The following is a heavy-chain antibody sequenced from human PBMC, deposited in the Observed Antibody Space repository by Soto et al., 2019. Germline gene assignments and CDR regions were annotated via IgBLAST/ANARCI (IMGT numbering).Heavy chain of an antibody. CDR1: GYTFTSYA. D-gene: IGHD3-22*01. V-gene: IGHV1-3*05. CDR3: ARRSGYYLIDDY. CDR2: INAGNGNT. J-gene: IGHJ4*02. Sequence: QVQLVQSGAEEKKPGASVKVSCKASGYTFTSYAMHWVRQAPGQRLERMGWINAGNGNTKYSQKFQGRVTITRHTAASITYKELSSLRLEDTAVYYCARRSGYYLIDDYWGQGTLVTVSS.